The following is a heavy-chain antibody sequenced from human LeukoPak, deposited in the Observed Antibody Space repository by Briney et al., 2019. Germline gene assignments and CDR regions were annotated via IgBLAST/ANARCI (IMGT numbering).Heavy chain of an antibody. CDR2: ISAYNGHT. J-gene: IGHJ4*02. V-gene: IGHV1-18*01. CDR3: ARAGAAVAGREDY. CDR1: GYAFTSYD. D-gene: IGHD6-19*01. Sequence: ASVKVSCKASGYAFTSYDISWLRQAPGQGLEWMGWISAYNGHTNYAQNLQGRVTMTTDTSTTTAYMELRSLRSDDTAVYYCARAGAAVAGREDYWGQGTLVTVSS.